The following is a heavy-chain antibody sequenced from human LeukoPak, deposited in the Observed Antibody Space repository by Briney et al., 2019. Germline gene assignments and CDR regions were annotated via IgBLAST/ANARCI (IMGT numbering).Heavy chain of an antibody. Sequence: PGGSLRLSCAASGFTFSSYGMPWVRQAPGKGLEWVAVISYDGSNKYYADSVKGRFTISRDNSKNTLYLQMNSLRAEDTAVYYCAKLFGSYQLRPIGYFDYWGQGTLVTVSS. D-gene: IGHD3-10*01. CDR2: ISYDGSNK. CDR3: AKLFGSYQLRPIGYFDY. V-gene: IGHV3-30*18. CDR1: GFTFSSYG. J-gene: IGHJ4*02.